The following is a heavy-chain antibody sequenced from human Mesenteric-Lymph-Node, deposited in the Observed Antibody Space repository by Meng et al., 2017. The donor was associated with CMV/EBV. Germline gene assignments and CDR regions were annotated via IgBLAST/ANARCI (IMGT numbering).Heavy chain of an antibody. J-gene: IGHJ6*02. CDR2: MFHRGST. CDR1: GSSISSGYY. CDR3: ARHPGIAAAGTYYYYYGMDV. D-gene: IGHD6-13*01. V-gene: IGHV4-38-2*02. Sequence: SETLSLTCTVSGSSISSGYYWGWIRQPPGKGLEWIGSMFHRGSTYYNPSLKSRVTISVDKSKNQFSLKLSSVTAADTAVYYCARHPGIAAAGTYYYYYGMDVWGQGTTVTVSS.